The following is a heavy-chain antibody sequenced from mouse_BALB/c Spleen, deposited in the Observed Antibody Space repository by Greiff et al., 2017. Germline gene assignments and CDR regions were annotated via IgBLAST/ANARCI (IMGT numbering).Heavy chain of an antibody. CDR1: GFTFSSYG. CDR2: INSNGGST. CDR3: ARDLQVRRYAMDY. D-gene: IGHD2-14*01. V-gene: IGHV5-6-3*01. J-gene: IGHJ4*01. Sequence: EVQLQQSGGGLVQPGGSLKLSCAASGFTFSSYGMSWVRQTPDKRLELVATINSNGGSTYYPDSVKGRFTISRDNAKNTLYLQMSSLKSEDTAMYYCARDLQVRRYAMDYWGQGTSVTVSS.